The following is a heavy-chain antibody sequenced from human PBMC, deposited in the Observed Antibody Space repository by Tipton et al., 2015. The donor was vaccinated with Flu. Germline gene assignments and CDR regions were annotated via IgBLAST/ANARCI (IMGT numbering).Heavy chain of an antibody. CDR2: TYYRSKWFN. J-gene: IGHJ5*02. V-gene: IGHV6-1*01. CDR3: TRGWGSGFDR. Sequence: GLVKPSQTLSLTCAISGDSVSSNSAAWSWIRQSPSRGLEWLGRTYYRSKWFNDYAASVKSRITINPDTSKNQFSLQLDSVTPEDTAVYYCTRGWGSGFDRWGQGTLVTVSS. CDR1: GDSVSSNSAA. D-gene: IGHD3-16*01.